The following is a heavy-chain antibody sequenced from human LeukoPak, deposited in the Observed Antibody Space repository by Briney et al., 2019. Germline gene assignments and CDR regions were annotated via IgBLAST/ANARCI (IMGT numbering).Heavy chain of an antibody. J-gene: IGHJ4*02. D-gene: IGHD2-2*02. V-gene: IGHV3-23*01. Sequence: GGSLRLSCAASGFTFNNYSMTWVRQAPGKGQEWVSSISGSDTSTYYADSVKGRFTISRDNSKNTLELQMDSLRAEDTAVYYCTKARSASSSSCYNYWGQGILVTVSS. CDR2: ISGSDTST. CDR3: TKARSASSSSCYNY. CDR1: GFTFNNYS.